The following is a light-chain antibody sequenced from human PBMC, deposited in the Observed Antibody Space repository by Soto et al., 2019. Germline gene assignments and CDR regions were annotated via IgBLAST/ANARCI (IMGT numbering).Light chain of an antibody. V-gene: IGLV1-51*01. CDR1: SSNIGNNY. J-gene: IGLJ2*01. Sequence: QSVLTQPPSVSAAPGQKVTISCSGSSSNIGNNYVSWYQQLPGTAPKLLIYDNDKRPSGIPDRFSGPKSGTSATLGITGLQTGDEGDYYCATWDSGLSAGVFGGGTKLTVL. CDR2: DND. CDR3: ATWDSGLSAGV.